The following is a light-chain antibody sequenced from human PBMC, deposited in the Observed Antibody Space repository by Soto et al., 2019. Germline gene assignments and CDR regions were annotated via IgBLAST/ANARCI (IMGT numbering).Light chain of an antibody. V-gene: IGKV3D-15*01. Sequence: EIVMTQYPATLSVSPGERATLSCRASQSVSSNLAWYQQKPGQAPRLLIYGASTRATGIPARFSGSGSGTEFTLTISSLQSEDFAVYYCQQYNNWALTFGGGTKVEIK. J-gene: IGKJ4*01. CDR1: QSVSSN. CDR3: QQYNNWALT. CDR2: GAS.